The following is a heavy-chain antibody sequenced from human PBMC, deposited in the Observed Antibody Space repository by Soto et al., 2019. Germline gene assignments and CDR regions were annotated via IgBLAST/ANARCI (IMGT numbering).Heavy chain of an antibody. CDR3: ARYGSGSNLRDPFDH. CDR2: ISRSSSDI. Sequence: EVQLEESGGGLVQPGGSLRLSCVASGFSFSDYSMNWVRQAPGKGLEWVSYISRSSSDIYYVDSVKGRFTISRDNDKNSLHRQMNSLRDEDTAMYYCARYGSGSNLRDPFDHWGQGTLVTVSS. CDR1: GFSFSDYS. J-gene: IGHJ4*02. V-gene: IGHV3-48*02. D-gene: IGHD3-10*01.